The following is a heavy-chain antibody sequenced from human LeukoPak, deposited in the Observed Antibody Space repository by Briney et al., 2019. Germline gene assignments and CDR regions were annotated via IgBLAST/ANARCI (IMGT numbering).Heavy chain of an antibody. Sequence: SETLSLTCTVSRGSISSGGYYWSWIRQHPGKGLEWIGYIYYSGNTHYNPSLKSRVTISVDTSKNQFSLKLSSVTAADTAVYYCARGSTSWYVYWGQGTLVTVSS. D-gene: IGHD6-13*01. CDR3: ARGSTSWYVY. CDR2: IYYSGNT. V-gene: IGHV4-31*03. J-gene: IGHJ4*02. CDR1: RGSISSGGYY.